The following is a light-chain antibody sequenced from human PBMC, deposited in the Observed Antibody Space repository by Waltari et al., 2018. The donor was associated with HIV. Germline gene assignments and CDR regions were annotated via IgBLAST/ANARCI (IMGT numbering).Light chain of an antibody. V-gene: IGLV1-47*01. Sequence: QSVLTQPPSASGTPGQRVVISCSGGSSNIGNHFVYWYQQLPGSTPKLLIYRNDQRPSLVSYRFSCSKSGTSASLAISGLRSEDEADYYCATWDDSLNSFWVFGGGTKVTVL. CDR2: RND. CDR1: SSNIGNHF. CDR3: ATWDDSLNSFWV. J-gene: IGLJ3*02.